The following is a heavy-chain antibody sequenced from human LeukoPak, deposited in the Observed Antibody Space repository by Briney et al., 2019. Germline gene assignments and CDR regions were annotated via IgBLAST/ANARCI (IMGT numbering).Heavy chain of an antibody. J-gene: IGHJ3*02. D-gene: IGHD5-12*01. CDR2: IRSKAYGGTT. CDR3: TREGYSAYGFQAFDI. V-gene: IGHV3-49*04. Sequence: PGGSLRLSCTASGFTFGDYAMSWVRQAPGKGLEWVGFIRSKAYGGTTEYAASVKGRFTISRDDSKSIAYLQMNSLKTEDTAVYYCTREGYSAYGFQAFDIWGQGTMVTVSS. CDR1: GFTFGDYA.